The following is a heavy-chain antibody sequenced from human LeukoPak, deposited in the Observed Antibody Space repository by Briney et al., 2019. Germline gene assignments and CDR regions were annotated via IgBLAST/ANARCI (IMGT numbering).Heavy chain of an antibody. CDR1: GFTFSSFG. J-gene: IGHJ1*01. CDR3: AFPAVAGTGPN. V-gene: IGHV3-30*02. D-gene: IGHD6-19*01. Sequence: PGGSLRLSCAASGFTFSSFGMHWVRQGPGKGLDWVAFIRYDGSDEYYADSVKGRFAISRDNPKNTLYLQMNGLRVEDTAVYYCAFPAVAGTGPNWGQGTLVTVSS. CDR2: IRYDGSDE.